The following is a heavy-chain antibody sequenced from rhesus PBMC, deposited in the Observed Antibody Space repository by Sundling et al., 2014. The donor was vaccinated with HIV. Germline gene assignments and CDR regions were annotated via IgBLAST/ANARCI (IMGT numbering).Heavy chain of an antibody. CDR2: IVPLVGVT. CDR1: GFTFGTYA. CDR3: ARVGLRYESDSYFDY. V-gene: IGHV1-198*02. J-gene: IGHJ4*01. D-gene: IGHD3-28*01. Sequence: QVQLVQSGAEVKKPGASVKVSCKASGFTFGTYAITWVRQAPGQGLEWMGGIVPLVGVTTYAQKFQGRVTITADTSTSTVYMELSSLRSEDTAVYYCARVGLRYESDSYFDYWGQGVLVTVSS.